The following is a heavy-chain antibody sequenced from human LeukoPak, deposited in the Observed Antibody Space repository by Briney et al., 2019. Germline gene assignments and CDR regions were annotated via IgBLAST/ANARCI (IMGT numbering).Heavy chain of an antibody. V-gene: IGHV4-61*02. J-gene: IGHJ4*02. CDR3: ASSNALVWGYFDY. Sequence: SQTLSLTCTVSGGSISSGSYYWSWIRQPAGKGLEWIGRIYTSGSTNYNPSLKSRVTISVDTSKIQFSLRLSSVTAAGTAVYYCASSNALVWGYFDYWGQGTLVTVSS. D-gene: IGHD7-27*01. CDR2: IYTSGST. CDR1: GGSISSGSYY.